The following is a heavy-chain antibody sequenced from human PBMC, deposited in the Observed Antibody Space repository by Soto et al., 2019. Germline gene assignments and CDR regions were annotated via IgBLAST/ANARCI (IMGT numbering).Heavy chain of an antibody. Sequence: GGSLRLSCAASGFTFSSYAMSWVRQAPGKGLEWVSAISGSGGSTYYADSVKGRFTISRDNSKNTLYLQMNSLRAEDTAVYYCARGPLWFGETYFDYWGQGTLVTVSS. D-gene: IGHD3-10*01. CDR3: ARGPLWFGETYFDY. V-gene: IGHV3-23*01. CDR1: GFTFSSYA. CDR2: ISGSGGST. J-gene: IGHJ4*02.